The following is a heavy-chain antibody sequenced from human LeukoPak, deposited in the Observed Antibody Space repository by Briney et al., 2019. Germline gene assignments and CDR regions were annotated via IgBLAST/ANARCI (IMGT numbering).Heavy chain of an antibody. D-gene: IGHD3-10*01. Sequence: SKTLSLTCTVSGGSISSSGYYWGWIRQPPGKGLEWIGSIYYSGSTYYNPSLKSRVTISVDTSKNQFSLKLSSVTAADTAVYYCARHQGSESRDTDHFDYWGQGTLVTVSS. CDR3: ARHQGSESRDTDHFDY. CDR2: IYYSGST. J-gene: IGHJ4*02. V-gene: IGHV4-39*01. CDR1: GGSISSSGYY.